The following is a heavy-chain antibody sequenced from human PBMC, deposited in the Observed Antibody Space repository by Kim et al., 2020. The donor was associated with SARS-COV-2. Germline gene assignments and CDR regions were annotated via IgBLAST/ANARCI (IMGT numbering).Heavy chain of an antibody. D-gene: IGHD3-16*01. Sequence: YNPALKSRVTISVDKSKNQFALKLSSVTAADTAVYYCARDSGGGPNWFDPWGQGTLVTVSS. CDR3: ARDSGGGPNWFDP. J-gene: IGHJ5*02. V-gene: IGHV4-4*02.